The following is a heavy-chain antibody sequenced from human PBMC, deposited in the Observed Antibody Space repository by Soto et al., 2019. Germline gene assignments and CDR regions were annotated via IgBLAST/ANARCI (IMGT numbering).Heavy chain of an antibody. J-gene: IGHJ5*02. D-gene: IGHD1-1*01. CDR1: GVTFSRKA. Sequence: QVRLEQSGAEVTKPGSSVKVSCRASGVTFSRKAIAWLRQAPGQGIEWMGGIIPMFGTTNYAQRFQDRVTITADESTSTGSMELSSLPSEDTAVYYCARGIETTSVHMGWLAAWGPGTLVTVSS. V-gene: IGHV1-69*01. CDR2: IIPMFGTT. CDR3: ARGIETTSVHMGWLAA.